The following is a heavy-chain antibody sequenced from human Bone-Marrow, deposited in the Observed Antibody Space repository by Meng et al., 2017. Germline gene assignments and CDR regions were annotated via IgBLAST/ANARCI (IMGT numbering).Heavy chain of an antibody. CDR3: ARGPTTMAHDFDY. CDR1: GGSFSDYY. Sequence: QGLLQQWGAGLLKPSETLSLSCVVSGGSFSDYYWSWIRQPPGKGLEWLGEINHSGSTNYNPSLESRATISVDTSQNNLSLKLSSVTAADSAVYYCARGPTTMAHDFDYWGQGTLVTVSS. D-gene: IGHD4-11*01. J-gene: IGHJ4*02. CDR2: INHSGST. V-gene: IGHV4-34*01.